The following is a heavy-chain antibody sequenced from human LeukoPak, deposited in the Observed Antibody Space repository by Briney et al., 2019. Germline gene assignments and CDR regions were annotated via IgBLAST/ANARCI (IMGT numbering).Heavy chain of an antibody. V-gene: IGHV3-9*01. CDR3: AKDMGGYSYGSPFDY. CDR1: GFTFDDYA. J-gene: IGHJ4*02. CDR2: ISWNSGSI. D-gene: IGHD5-18*01. Sequence: GRSLRLSCAASGFTFDDYAMHWVRQAPGKGLEWVSGISWNSGSIGYADPVKGRFTISRDNAKNSLYLQMNSLRAEDAALYYCAKDMGGYSYGSPFDYWGQGTLVTVSS.